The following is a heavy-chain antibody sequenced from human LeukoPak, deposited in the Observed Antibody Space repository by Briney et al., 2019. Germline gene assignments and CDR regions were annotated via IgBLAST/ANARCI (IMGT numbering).Heavy chain of an antibody. J-gene: IGHJ4*02. CDR2: IYSGGST. CDR3: ARDFGSSGYYLDY. V-gene: IGHV3-53*01. CDR1: GFTVSSNY. D-gene: IGHD3-22*01. Sequence: PGGSLRLSCAASGFTVSSNYMSWVRQAPGKGLEWVSIIYSGGSTYYADSVRGRFTISRDNSKNTLYLKMNSLRAEDTAVYYCARDFGSSGYYLDYWGQRTLVTVSS.